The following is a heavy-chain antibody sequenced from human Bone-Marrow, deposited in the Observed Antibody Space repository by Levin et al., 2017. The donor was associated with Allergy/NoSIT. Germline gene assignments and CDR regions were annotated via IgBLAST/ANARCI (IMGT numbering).Heavy chain of an antibody. CDR1: GFTFGDYT. CDR2: IRSEAYGGTT. CDR3: TRDPSYAYCSFNRGPGHFDY. V-gene: IGHV3-49*03. Sequence: PGGSLRLSCSASGFTFGDYTMSWFRQAPGKGLEWVGFIRSEAYGGTTEYAASVKGRFTISRDDSKTTAYLQMNSLKSEDTAVYYCTRDPSYAYCSFNRGPGHFDYWGQGTLVTVSS. J-gene: IGHJ4*02. D-gene: IGHD2-15*01.